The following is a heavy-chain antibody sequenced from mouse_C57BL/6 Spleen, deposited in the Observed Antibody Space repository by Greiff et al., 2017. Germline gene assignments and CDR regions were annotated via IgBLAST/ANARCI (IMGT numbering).Heavy chain of an antibody. CDR3: AGYFAY. J-gene: IGHJ3*01. CDR1: GYSITSGYY. V-gene: IGHV3-6*01. CDR2: ISYDGSN. Sequence: DVKLQESGPGLVKPSQSLSLTCSVTGYSITSGYYWNWIRQFPGNKLEWMGYISYDGSNNYNPSLKNRISITRDTSKNQFFLKLNSVTTEDTATYYCAGYFAYWGQGTLVTVSA.